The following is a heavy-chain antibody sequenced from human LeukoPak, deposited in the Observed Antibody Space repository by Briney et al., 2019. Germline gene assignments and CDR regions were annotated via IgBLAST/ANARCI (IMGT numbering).Heavy chain of an antibody. CDR2: FDPEDGET. D-gene: IGHD3-3*01. V-gene: IGHV1-24*01. CDR3: ARDPYSHVLRFLEWLEEHYYYYGMDV. J-gene: IGHJ6*02. Sequence: ASVKVPCKVSGYTLTELSMHWVRQAPGKGLEWMGGFDPEDGETIYAQKLQGRVTMTTDTSTSTAYMELRSLRSDDTAVYYCARDPYSHVLRFLEWLEEHYYYYGMDVWGQGTTVTVSS. CDR1: GYTLTELS.